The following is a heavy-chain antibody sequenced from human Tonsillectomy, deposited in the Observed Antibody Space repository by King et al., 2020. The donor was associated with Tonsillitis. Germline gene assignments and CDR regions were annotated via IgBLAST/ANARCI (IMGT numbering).Heavy chain of an antibody. V-gene: IGHV3-20*04. Sequence: VQLVESGGGVVRPGGSLRLSCAASGFTFDDYAMSWVRQAPGKGLEWVSGINWNGGSTGYADSVKGRFTISRDNAKNSLYLQMNSRRAEDTALYYCAREPGYYDSSGYYYYYYYMDVWGKGTTVTVSS. CDR2: INWNGGST. D-gene: IGHD3-22*01. CDR3: AREPGYYDSSGYYYYYYYMDV. J-gene: IGHJ6*03. CDR1: GFTFDDYA.